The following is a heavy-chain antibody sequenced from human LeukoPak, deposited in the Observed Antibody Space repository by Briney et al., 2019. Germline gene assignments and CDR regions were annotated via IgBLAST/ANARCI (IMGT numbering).Heavy chain of an antibody. J-gene: IGHJ1*01. CDR2: IYHSGST. CDR3: AHVGKAAAGSGLNFQH. V-gene: IGHV4-38-2*02. D-gene: IGHD6-13*01. CDR1: GYPISSGYY. Sequence: SETLSLTCTVSGYPISSGYYWGWIRQPPGKGLEWIGSIYHSGSTYYNPSLKSRGTISVDTSKNQFSLKLSSVTAADTAVYYCAHVGKAAAGSGLNFQHWGQGTLVTVSS.